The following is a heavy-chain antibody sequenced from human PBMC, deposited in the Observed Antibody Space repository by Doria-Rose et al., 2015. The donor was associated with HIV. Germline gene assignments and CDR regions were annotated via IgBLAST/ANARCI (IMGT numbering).Heavy chain of an antibody. V-gene: IGHV1-2*02. CDR2: INPSNGGT. CDR3: ARPITTVVDWYFDV. D-gene: IGHD3-22*01. CDR1: GYTFTSYW. J-gene: IGHJ6*04. Sequence: QVHVKQSGTELVKPGASVKLSCKASGYTFTSYWMHWVKQRPGQGLEWIGNINPSNGGTNYNEKFKSKATLTVDKSSSTACMQLSSLTSEDSAVYYCARPITTVVDWYFDVWGTGTTVAVSS.